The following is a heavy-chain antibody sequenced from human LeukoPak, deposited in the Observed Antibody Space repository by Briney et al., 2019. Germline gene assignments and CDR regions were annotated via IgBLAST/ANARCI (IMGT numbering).Heavy chain of an antibody. CDR2: ISSSSSTI. CDR3: AREYTTGDMDV. D-gene: IGHD1-1*01. Sequence: PSEALSLTCTVSGGSISSSSYYWGWIRQPPGKGLEWVSYISSSSSTIYYADSVKGRFTISRDNAKNSLHLQMNSLRAEDTAVYYCAREYTTGDMDVWGKGTTVTVSS. J-gene: IGHJ6*03. V-gene: IGHV3-48*01. CDR1: GGSISSSS.